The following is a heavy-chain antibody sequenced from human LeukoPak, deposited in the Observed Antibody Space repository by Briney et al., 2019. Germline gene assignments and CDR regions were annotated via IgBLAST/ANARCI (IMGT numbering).Heavy chain of an antibody. V-gene: IGHV3-66*01. CDR1: GFTVSSNY. J-gene: IGHJ5*02. D-gene: IGHD3-16*02. CDR2: IYSGGST. CDR3: ARVYRLKWFDP. Sequence: GGSLRLSCAASGFTVSSNYVSWVGQAPGKGLEWVSVIYSGGSTYYADSVKGRFTISRDNSKNTLYLQMNSLRAEDTAVYYCARVYRLKWFDPWGQGTLVTVSS.